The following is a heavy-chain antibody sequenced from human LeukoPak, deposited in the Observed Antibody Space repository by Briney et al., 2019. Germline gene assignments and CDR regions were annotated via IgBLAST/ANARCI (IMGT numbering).Heavy chain of an antibody. CDR2: IHYSGST. CDR1: SGSISSGDCY. V-gene: IGHV4-30-4*01. D-gene: IGHD5-24*01. CDR3: TRDGSPSQGYSDL. Sequence: PSQTLSLTCTVSSGSISSGDCYWSWIRQPPGKGLEWIGYIHYSGSTYYNPSLKSRVTISVDMSKKQFSLRLSSVTPDDTAMYYCTRDGSPSQGYSDLWGRGTLVTVSS. J-gene: IGHJ2*01.